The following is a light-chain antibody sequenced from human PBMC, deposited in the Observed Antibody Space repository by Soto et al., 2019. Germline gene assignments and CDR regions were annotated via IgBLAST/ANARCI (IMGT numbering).Light chain of an antibody. CDR2: GAS. J-gene: IGKJ2*01. Sequence: EIVLTQSPATLSLSPGERATLSCRASQSVSSYLVWYQQKNGQAPRLLIYGASTRATGIPRRFSGSASGAEFTLTISGLQSEDFAVYYCQQYDNWPYTFGQGTKVEI. CDR1: QSVSSY. V-gene: IGKV3-15*01. CDR3: QQYDNWPYT.